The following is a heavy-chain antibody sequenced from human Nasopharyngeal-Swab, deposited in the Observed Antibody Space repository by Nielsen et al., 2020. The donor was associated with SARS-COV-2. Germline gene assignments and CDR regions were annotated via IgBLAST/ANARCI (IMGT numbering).Heavy chain of an antibody. V-gene: IGHV5-10-1*01. CDR1: GYSFSNYW. J-gene: IGHJ3*02. Sequence: GESLKISCEGSGYSFSNYWISWVRQVPGKGLEWMVKVDPSDSYTYYSPSLRGHVTISVDRSISTAYLQWSSLKASDTAMYYCARQYQNYFGSGDYHGAFDIWGQGTMVTVSS. D-gene: IGHD3-10*01. CDR3: ARQYQNYFGSGDYHGAFDI. CDR2: VDPSDSYT.